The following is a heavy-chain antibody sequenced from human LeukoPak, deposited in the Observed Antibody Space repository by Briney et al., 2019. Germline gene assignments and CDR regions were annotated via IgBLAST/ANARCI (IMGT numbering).Heavy chain of an antibody. Sequence: PGGSLRLSCAASGFTFSSYAMSWVRQAPGKGLEWVSAISGSGGSTYYADSVKGRFTISGDNSKNTLYLQMNSLRAEDTAVYYCAKAKRVPAARAPDYWGQGTLVTVSS. CDR2: ISGSGGST. V-gene: IGHV3-23*01. J-gene: IGHJ4*02. CDR3: AKAKRVPAARAPDY. CDR1: GFTFSSYA. D-gene: IGHD2-2*01.